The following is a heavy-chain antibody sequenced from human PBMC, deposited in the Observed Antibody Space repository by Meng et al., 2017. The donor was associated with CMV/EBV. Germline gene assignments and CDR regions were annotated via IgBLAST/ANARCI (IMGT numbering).Heavy chain of an antibody. CDR3: ASLSTMIVVEN. CDR2: INHSGST. V-gene: IGHV4-34*01. Sequence: GSLRLSCAVYGGSFSGYYWSWIRQPPGKGLEWIGEINHSGSTNYNPSLKSRVTITVDTSKNQFSLKLSSVTAADTAVYYCASLSTMIVVENWGQGTLVTVSS. D-gene: IGHD3-22*01. CDR1: GGSFSGYY. J-gene: IGHJ4*02.